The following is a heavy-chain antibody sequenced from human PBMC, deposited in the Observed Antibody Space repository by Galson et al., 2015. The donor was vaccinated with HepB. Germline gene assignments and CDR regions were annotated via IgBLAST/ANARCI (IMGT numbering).Heavy chain of an antibody. CDR2: ISYDGSGK. CDR1: GFPFSSYG. V-gene: IGHV3-30*18. J-gene: IGHJ3*01. D-gene: IGHD4-17*01. Sequence: LRLSCAASGFPFSSYGMHWVRQAPGKGLEWVAVISYDGSGKYYVDSVKGRFTISRDNSKNTLSLQMNSLRAEDTAVYYCAKGQEDYGGAFDVWGQGTVVTVSS. CDR3: AKGQEDYGGAFDV.